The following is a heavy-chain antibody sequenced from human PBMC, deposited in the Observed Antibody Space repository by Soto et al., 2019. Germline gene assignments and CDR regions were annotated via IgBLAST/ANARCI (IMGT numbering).Heavy chain of an antibody. Sequence: QVKLQESGPGLVKPSETLSLTCAVSGGSIDSSDWWNWVRQSPGQGLEWIGEIYHGGKIIYNPSLKSRVTISVHKSKNQFSLNLFSVTATDTAVYYCAIDHKYGDNWAFDYWGQGALVTVSS. CDR3: AIDHKYGDNWAFDY. J-gene: IGHJ4*02. D-gene: IGHD2-8*01. CDR2: IYHGGKI. V-gene: IGHV4-4*02. CDR1: GGSIDSSDW.